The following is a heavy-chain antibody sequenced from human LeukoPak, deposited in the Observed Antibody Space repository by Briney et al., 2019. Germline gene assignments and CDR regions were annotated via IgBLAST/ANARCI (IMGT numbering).Heavy chain of an antibody. D-gene: IGHD2-2*02. CDR1: GFTFSDYY. CDR2: ISSSGSTI. V-gene: IGHV3-11*01. Sequence: GGSLRLSCAASGFTFSDYYMSWIRQAPGKGLEWVSHISSSGSTIYYADSVKGRFTISRDNAKNSLYLQMNSLRAEDTAVYYCARAGDIVVVPAAIRKYNWFDPWGQGTLVTVSS. CDR3: ARAGDIVVVPAAIRKYNWFDP. J-gene: IGHJ5*02.